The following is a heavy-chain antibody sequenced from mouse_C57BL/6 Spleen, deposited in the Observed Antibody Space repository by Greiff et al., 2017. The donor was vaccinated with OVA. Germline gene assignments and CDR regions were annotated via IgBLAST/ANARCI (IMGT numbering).Heavy chain of an antibody. Sequence: VQLQQSGPELVKPGASVKISCKASGYTFTDYYMNWVKQSHGKSLEWIGDINPNNGGTSYNQKFKGKATLTVDKSSSTAYMELRSLTSEDSAVYDCARGMRLRGYFDYWGQGTTLTVSS. V-gene: IGHV1-26*01. D-gene: IGHD2-4*01. CDR1: GYTFTDYY. CDR3: ARGMRLRGYFDY. CDR2: INPNNGGT. J-gene: IGHJ2*01.